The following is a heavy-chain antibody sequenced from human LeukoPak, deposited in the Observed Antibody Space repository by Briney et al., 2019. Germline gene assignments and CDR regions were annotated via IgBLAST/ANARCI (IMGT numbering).Heavy chain of an antibody. CDR2: FDPEEGET. CDR1: GYTLTELS. J-gene: IGHJ5*02. CDR3: ATLGAMGRNWFDP. D-gene: IGHD3-10*01. V-gene: IGHV1-24*01. Sequence: GASVKVSCKVSGYTLTELSMHWVRQAPGKGLEWMGGFDPEEGETIYAQKFQGRVTMTEDTSTDTAYMELSSLRSEDTAVYYCATLGAMGRNWFDPWGQGTLVTVSS.